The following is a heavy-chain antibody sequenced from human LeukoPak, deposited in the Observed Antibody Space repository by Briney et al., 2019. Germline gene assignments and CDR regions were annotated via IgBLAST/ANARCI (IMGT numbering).Heavy chain of an antibody. Sequence: PSETLSLTCIVSGGPISVDYWNWIRQAPGKGLEWIGYIYYTGRTKYNPSLASRLTISIDTSKSQFSLRLSSVTAADTAVYYCANYNWNDAKYYFDYWGQGTLVTVSS. CDR1: GGPISVDY. CDR2: IYYTGRT. D-gene: IGHD1-1*01. J-gene: IGHJ4*02. CDR3: ANYNWNDAKYYFDY. V-gene: IGHV4-59*12.